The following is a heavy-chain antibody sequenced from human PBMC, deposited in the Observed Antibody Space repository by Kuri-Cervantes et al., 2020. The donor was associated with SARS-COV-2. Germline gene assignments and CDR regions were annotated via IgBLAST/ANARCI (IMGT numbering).Heavy chain of an antibody. D-gene: IGHD4-23*01. Sequence: LSLTCAASGFTFSNYWMTWVRQAPGKGLEWVAVISYDGSNKYYADSVKGRFTISRDNSKNTLYLQMNSLRAEDTAVYYCARDLFGGGGYYYGMDVWGQGTTVTVSS. V-gene: IGHV3-30-3*01. CDR1: GFTFSNYW. CDR2: ISYDGSNK. J-gene: IGHJ6*02. CDR3: ARDLFGGGGYYYGMDV.